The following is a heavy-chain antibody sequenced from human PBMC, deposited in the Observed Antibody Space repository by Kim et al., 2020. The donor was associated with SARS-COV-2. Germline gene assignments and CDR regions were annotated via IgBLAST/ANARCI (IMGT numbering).Heavy chain of an antibody. CDR1: GGSISSYY. D-gene: IGHD2-2*01. CDR3: ARDFYCSSTSCHPEYYYYYYYMDV. Sequence: SETLSLTCTVSGGSISSYYWSWIRQPAGKGLEWIGRIYTSGSTNYNPSLKSRVTMSVDTSKNQFSLKLSSVTAADTAVYYCARDFYCSSTSCHPEYYYYYYYMDVWGKGTTVTVSS. CDR2: IYTSGST. V-gene: IGHV4-4*07. J-gene: IGHJ6*03.